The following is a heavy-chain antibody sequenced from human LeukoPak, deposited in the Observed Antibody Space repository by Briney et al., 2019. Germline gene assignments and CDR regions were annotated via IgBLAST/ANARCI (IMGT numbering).Heavy chain of an antibody. CDR2: ITRDGSYA. J-gene: IGHJ4*02. Sequence: GGSLRLSCAASGFAFSNYWMHWVRQVPGKGLVWVSRITRDGSYANYADSVKGRFTFSRDNARNTLYLQMNSLRAEDTAVYYCARDGDGYNFDSWGQGALVTVSS. V-gene: IGHV3-74*01. D-gene: IGHD5-24*01. CDR3: ARDGDGYNFDS. CDR1: GFAFSNYW.